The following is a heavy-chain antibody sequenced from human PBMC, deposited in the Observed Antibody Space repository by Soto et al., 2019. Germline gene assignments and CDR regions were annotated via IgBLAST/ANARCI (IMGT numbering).Heavy chain of an antibody. CDR2: IIPVFGSA. CDR1: GDTFSSYS. V-gene: IGHV1-69*01. Sequence: QVQLVQSGAEVKKPGSSVKVSCKASGDTFSSYSITWVRQAPGQGLEWMGGIIPVFGSANYAQKFQGRVTITADESTRTAYMVLNSLRSQDTAVYFCARDDGWNYRYYDMEVWGPGTTVTVSS. CDR3: ARDDGWNYRYYDMEV. D-gene: IGHD1-7*01. J-gene: IGHJ6*02.